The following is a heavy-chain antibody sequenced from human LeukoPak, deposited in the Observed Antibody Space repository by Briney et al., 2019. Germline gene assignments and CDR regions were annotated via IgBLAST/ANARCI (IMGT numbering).Heavy chain of an antibody. CDR3: AKARIAARPNDAFDI. D-gene: IGHD6-6*01. Sequence: SETLSLTCTVSGGSISSYTWSWIRQPPGRGLECIGYIYYTGSTNYNPSLKSRVTISVDTSKNQFSLKLSSVTAADTAVYYCAKARIAARPNDAFDIWGQGTMVTVSS. J-gene: IGHJ3*02. CDR1: GGSISSYT. V-gene: IGHV4-59*01. CDR2: IYYTGST.